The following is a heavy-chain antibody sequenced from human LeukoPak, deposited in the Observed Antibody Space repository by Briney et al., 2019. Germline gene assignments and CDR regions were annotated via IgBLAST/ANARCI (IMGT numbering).Heavy chain of an antibody. CDR3: TRGGAVPLHFKESVKYYMDV. V-gene: IGHV3-30*02. D-gene: IGHD1-1*01. Sequence: PGGSLRLSCAASGFSFSSYDMHCVRQAPGKGLEWVAFIQSDVVDTFYADSVKRRFTISRDNSKNTLYLKINNLIPEHSAVYYCTRGGAVPLHFKESVKYYMDVWGKGTTVTVSS. CDR2: IQSDVVDT. CDR1: GFSFSSYD. J-gene: IGHJ6*03.